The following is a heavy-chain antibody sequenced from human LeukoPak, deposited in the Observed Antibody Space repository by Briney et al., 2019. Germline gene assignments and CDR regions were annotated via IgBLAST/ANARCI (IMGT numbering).Heavy chain of an antibody. CDR2: INADGNNT. V-gene: IGHV3-74*01. CDR3: ASGIVASRDY. J-gene: IGHJ4*02. CDR1: GFTFINYW. D-gene: IGHD5-12*01. Sequence: PGGSLSLSCGASGFTFINYWMHWVRQAPGKGLVWVSRINADGNNTNYADSVKGRFTISIDNAKNTLYLQMNSLRAEDTAVYYCASGIVASRDYWGQGTLVTVSS.